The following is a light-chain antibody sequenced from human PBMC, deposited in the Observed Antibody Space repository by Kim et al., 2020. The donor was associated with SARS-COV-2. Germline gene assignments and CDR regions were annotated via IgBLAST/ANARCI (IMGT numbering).Light chain of an antibody. V-gene: IGLV4-69*01. CDR3: QTWGTGGV. Sequence: GASLKPPCPLSSGHSSYAIAWHQQQPEKGPRYLMKLNSDGSHSKGDGIPDRFSGSSSGAERYLTISSLQSEDEADYYCQTWGTGGVFGGGTQLTVL. CDR1: SGHSSYA. CDR2: LNSDGSH. J-gene: IGLJ3*02.